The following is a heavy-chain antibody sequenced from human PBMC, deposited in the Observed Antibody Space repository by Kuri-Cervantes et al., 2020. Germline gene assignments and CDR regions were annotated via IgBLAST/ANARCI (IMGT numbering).Heavy chain of an antibody. CDR3: AKGGYDYIWGSSFSFFDY. D-gene: IGHD3-16*01. V-gene: IGHV4-38-2*01. J-gene: IGHJ4*02. CDR1: GYSISSGYY. CDR2: IYHSGST. Sequence: SETLSLTCAVSGYSISSGYYWGWIRQPPGKGLEWIGSIYHSGSTYYNPSLKSRVTISVDTSKNQFSLKLSSVTAADTAVYYCAKGGYDYIWGSSFSFFDYWGQGTLVTVSS.